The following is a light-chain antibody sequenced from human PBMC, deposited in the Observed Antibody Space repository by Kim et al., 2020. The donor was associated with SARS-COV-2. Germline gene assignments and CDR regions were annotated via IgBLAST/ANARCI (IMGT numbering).Light chain of an antibody. CDR1: QNVYKCY. Sequence: SPGERANLSSKASQNVYKCYLAWYQQKPGQVPRLLIYETSTRATGIRDRFSGSGSGTDFILTINRLEPEDFAVYYCQQYGSSPPYTFGQGTNLEIK. CDR3: QQYGSSPPYT. V-gene: IGKV3-20*01. CDR2: ETS. J-gene: IGKJ2*01.